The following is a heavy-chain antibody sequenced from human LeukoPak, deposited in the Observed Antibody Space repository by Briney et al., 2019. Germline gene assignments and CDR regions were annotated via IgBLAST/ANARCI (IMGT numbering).Heavy chain of an antibody. CDR1: GFTFSTST. Sequence: GGSLRLSCAASGFTFSTSTMHWVRQAPGKGLQWVSTISVSGDNTYYADSVKGRFAISRDNSKNTLYLQMNSLRADDTAIYYCAKRNSGGPYYFDYWGQGTLVTVSS. D-gene: IGHD3-10*01. CDR2: ISVSGDNT. J-gene: IGHJ4*02. CDR3: AKRNSGGPYYFDY. V-gene: IGHV3-23*01.